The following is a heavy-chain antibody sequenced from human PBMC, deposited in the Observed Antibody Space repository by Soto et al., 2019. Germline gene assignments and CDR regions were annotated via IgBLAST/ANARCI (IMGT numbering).Heavy chain of an antibody. Sequence: LTPTGSAVSLLSRSKYCGGISQSPGKGLEWLAIIYYSGAAYYNPSLKSRATISLDSSKNPFSLKLTSTAYAITAVYDIAAQDVIRYYALDVGSQGPT. CDR2: IYYSGAA. CDR3: AAQDVIRYYALDV. V-gene: IGHV4-39*01. CDR1: AVSLLSRSKY. J-gene: IGHJ6*01.